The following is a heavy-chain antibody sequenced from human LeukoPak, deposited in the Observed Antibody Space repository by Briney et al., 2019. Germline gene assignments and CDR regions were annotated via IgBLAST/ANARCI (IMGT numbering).Heavy chain of an antibody. J-gene: IGHJ1*01. CDR3: ARGRKYFQH. V-gene: IGHV4-34*01. CDR2: INHSGST. Sequence: SETLSLTCAVYGGSFSGYYWSWIRQPPGKGLEWIGEINHSGSTNYNPSLKSRVTISADTSKNQFSLKLSSVTAADTAVYYCARGRKYFQHWGQGTLVTVSS. CDR1: GGSFSGYY.